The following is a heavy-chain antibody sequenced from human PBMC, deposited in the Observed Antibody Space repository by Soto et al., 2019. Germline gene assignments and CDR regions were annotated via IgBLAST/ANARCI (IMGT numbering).Heavy chain of an antibody. CDR1: GGSISSGGYY. Sequence: QVQLQESGPGLVKPSQTLSLTCTVSGGSISSGGYYWSWIRQHPGKGLEWIGYIYYSGSTYYNPSLKSRVTISVDMSKNQFSLKLSSVTAADTAVYYCARTPDYYGSGAHPDYYYMDVWGKGTTVTVSS. CDR2: IYYSGST. V-gene: IGHV4-31*03. J-gene: IGHJ6*03. D-gene: IGHD3-10*01. CDR3: ARTPDYYGSGAHPDYYYMDV.